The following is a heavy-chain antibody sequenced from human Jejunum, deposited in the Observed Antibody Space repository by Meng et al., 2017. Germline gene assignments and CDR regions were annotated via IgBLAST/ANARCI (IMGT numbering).Heavy chain of an antibody. CDR3: ARNTVGTTTLDY. V-gene: IGHV1-3*01. CDR2: INVDTGDT. D-gene: IGHD1-26*01. CDR1: GSSFTTYA. J-gene: IGHJ4*02. Sequence: VLLGMYGSCMSKSWASVKVACNASGSSFTTYASHLVRQAPGQGIEWMGWINVDTGDTRYSQKFQGRLTITRDTSASTAYLELSSLTSEDTAVYYWARNTVGTTTLDYWGQGTLVTRLL.